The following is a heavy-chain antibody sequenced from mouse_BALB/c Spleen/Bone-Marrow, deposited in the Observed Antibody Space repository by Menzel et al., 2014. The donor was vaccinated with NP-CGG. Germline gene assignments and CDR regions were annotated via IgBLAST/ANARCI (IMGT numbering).Heavy chain of an antibody. V-gene: IGHV2-9*02. D-gene: IGHD1-2*01. Sequence: QVQLQQSGPGLVSPSQRLSITCTVSGFSLTSYGLHWVRQSPGKGLEWLGVIWAGGSTNYNSALMSRLSISKDNSESQVFLKMNSLQTDDTAMYYCARSLIRLRYFDYWGQGTTLTVSS. CDR3: ARSLIRLRYFDY. CDR2: IWAGGST. CDR1: GFSLTSYG. J-gene: IGHJ2*01.